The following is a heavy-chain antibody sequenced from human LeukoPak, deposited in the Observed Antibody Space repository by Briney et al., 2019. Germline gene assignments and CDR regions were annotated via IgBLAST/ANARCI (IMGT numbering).Heavy chain of an antibody. V-gene: IGHV4-59*01. J-gene: IGHJ3*02. Sequence: SETLSLTCTVSGDSISGYYWSWIRQPPGKGLEWIGYIYYSGSPSYNPPLKSRVTISIDTSKNQFSLKLNSVTAADTAVYYCARRYCTSVSCYLSAFDIWGQGTMVTVSS. CDR1: GDSISGYY. D-gene: IGHD2-15*01. CDR2: IYYSGSP. CDR3: ARRYCTSVSCYLSAFDI.